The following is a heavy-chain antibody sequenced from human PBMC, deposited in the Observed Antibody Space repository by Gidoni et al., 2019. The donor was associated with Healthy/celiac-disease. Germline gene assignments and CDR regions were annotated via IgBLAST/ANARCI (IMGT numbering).Heavy chain of an antibody. CDR3: AREGTYCTNGVCYDAFDI. V-gene: IGHV3-53*01. J-gene: IGHJ3*02. CDR1: GFTVSSNY. D-gene: IGHD2-8*01. Sequence: EVQLVESGGGLIQPGGSLRLSCAASGFTVSSNYMSWVRQAPGKGLEWVSVIYSGGSTYYADSVKGRITISRDNSKNTLYLQMNSLRAEDTAVYYCAREGTYCTNGVCYDAFDIWGQGTMVTVSS. CDR2: IYSGGST.